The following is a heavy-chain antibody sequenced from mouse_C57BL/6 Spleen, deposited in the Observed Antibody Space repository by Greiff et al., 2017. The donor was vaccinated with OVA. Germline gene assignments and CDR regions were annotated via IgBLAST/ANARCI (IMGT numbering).Heavy chain of an antibody. CDR1: GFTFTDYY. CDR2: IRNKANGYTT. D-gene: IGHD1-1*01. CDR3: ARSYGSSYVGAMDY. Sequence: EVQGVESGGGLVQPGGSLSLSCAASGFTFTDYYMSWVRQPPGKALEWLGFIRNKANGYTTEYSASVKGRFTISRDNSQSILYLQMNALRAEDSATYYCARSYGSSYVGAMDYWGQGTSVTVSS. V-gene: IGHV7-3*01. J-gene: IGHJ4*01.